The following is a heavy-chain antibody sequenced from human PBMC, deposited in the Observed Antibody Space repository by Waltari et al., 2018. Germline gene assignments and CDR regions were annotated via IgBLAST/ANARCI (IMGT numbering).Heavy chain of an antibody. CDR1: GGSISSYY. D-gene: IGHD5-12*01. CDR3: ARGGGYDLYYFDY. Sequence: QVQLQESGPGLVKPSETLSLTCTVPGGSISSYYWSWIRQPPGKGLEWIGYIYYSGSTNYNPSLKSRVTISVDTSKNQFSLKLSSVTAADTAVYYCARGGGYDLYYFDYWGQGTLVTVSS. V-gene: IGHV4-59*01. J-gene: IGHJ4*02. CDR2: IYYSGST.